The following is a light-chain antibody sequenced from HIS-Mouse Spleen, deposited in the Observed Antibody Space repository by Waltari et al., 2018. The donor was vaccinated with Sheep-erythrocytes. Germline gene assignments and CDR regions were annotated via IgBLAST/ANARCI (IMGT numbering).Light chain of an antibody. CDR2: DVS. V-gene: IGLV2-11*01. CDR3: CSYAGSYTLV. Sequence: QSALTQPRSVSGSPGQSVTISCTGTSSDVGGYNYVSWYQQHPGKAPKPMIYDVSKRPSGVHDRFSGSKSGNTASLTISGLQAEDEADYYCCSYAGSYTLVFGGGTKLTVL. CDR1: SSDVGGYNY. J-gene: IGLJ2*01.